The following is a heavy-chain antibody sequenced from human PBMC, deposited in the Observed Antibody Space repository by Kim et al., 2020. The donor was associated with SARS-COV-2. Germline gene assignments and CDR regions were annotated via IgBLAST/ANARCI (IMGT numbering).Heavy chain of an antibody. D-gene: IGHD2-21*02. J-gene: IGHJ5*02. CDR3: ASRPPYMVATS. CDR1: GITFSTSA. Sequence: GGSLRLSCAASGITFSTSAMSWVRQAPGKGLEWVSSLSNDGTATYYAGSVKGRFTISRDTSKNTLYLQMNSLRAEDTAVYYCASRPPYMVATSWGQGTLVTVST. V-gene: IGHV3-23*01. CDR2: LSNDGTAT.